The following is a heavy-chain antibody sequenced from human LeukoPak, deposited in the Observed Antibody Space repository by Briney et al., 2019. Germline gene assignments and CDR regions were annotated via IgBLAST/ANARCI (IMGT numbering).Heavy chain of an antibody. CDR2: IYSGGST. CDR3: ARVGGH. Sequence: PTGGSLRLSCAASGLTVSRNYMSWVRQAPGKGLESVSVIYSGGSTYYAESVRGRFTISRDNSKNTLYLQMNSLRVEDTAVYYCARVGGHWGQGTLVTVSS. J-gene: IGHJ4*02. V-gene: IGHV3-53*01. CDR1: GLTVSRNY. D-gene: IGHD3-10*01.